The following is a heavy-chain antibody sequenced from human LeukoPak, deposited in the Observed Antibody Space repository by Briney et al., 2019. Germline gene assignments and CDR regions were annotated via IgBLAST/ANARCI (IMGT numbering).Heavy chain of an antibody. Sequence: SETLSLTCTVSGGSISSYYWSWIRQPPGKGLEWIGYIYYSGSTNYNPSLKSRVTISVDTSKNQFSLKLSSVTAADTAVYYCARGGMIRGTPHPPGEWGQGTLVTVSS. CDR2: IYYSGST. CDR1: GGSISSYY. D-gene: IGHD3-10*01. CDR3: ARGGMIRGTPHPPGE. V-gene: IGHV4-59*08. J-gene: IGHJ4*02.